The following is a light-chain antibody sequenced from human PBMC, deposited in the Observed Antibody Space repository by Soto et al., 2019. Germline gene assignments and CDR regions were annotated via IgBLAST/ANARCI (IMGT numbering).Light chain of an antibody. CDR1: QSVYSN. CDR2: AAS. CDR3: QQYNKWPQYT. J-gene: IGKJ2*01. Sequence: EIVMTQSPATLSVSPGERATLSCRASQSVYSNLAWYQQKPGQPPRLLIFAASSRATGIPARFSGSGSGTEFTLTISTLQSEDFAVYYCQQYNKWPQYTFGQGTKLEIK. V-gene: IGKV3-15*01.